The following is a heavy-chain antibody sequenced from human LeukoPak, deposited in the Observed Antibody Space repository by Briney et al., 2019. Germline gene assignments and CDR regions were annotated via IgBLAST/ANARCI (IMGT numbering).Heavy chain of an antibody. Sequence: GRSLRLSCAASGFTFSSYAMHWVRQAPGKGLEWVAVISYDGSNKYHADSVKGRFTISRDNSKNTLYLQMNSLRAEDTAVYYCAREYSSGWSRSYYYYYYGMDVWGQGTTVTVSS. J-gene: IGHJ6*02. V-gene: IGHV3-30-3*01. CDR3: AREYSSGWSRSYYYYYYGMDV. CDR2: ISYDGSNK. CDR1: GFTFSSYA. D-gene: IGHD6-19*01.